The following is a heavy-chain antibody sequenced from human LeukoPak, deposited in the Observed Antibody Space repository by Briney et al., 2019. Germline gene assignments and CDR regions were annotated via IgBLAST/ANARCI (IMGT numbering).Heavy chain of an antibody. CDR1: GGSFSGYY. J-gene: IGHJ4*02. D-gene: IGHD5-18*01. CDR3: ARGGYSYPGAWKFDY. V-gene: IGHV4-34*01. CDR2: INHSGST. Sequence: PSETLSLTCAVYGGSFSGYYWSWIRQPPGKGLEWIGEINHSGSTNYNPSLKSRVTISVDTSKNQFSLKLSSVTAADTAVYYCARGGYSYPGAWKFDYWGQGTLVTVSS.